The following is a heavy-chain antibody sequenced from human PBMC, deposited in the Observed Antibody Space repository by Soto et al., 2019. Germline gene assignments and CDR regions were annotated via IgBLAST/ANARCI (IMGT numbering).Heavy chain of an antibody. D-gene: IGHD1-1*01. J-gene: IGHJ4*02. V-gene: IGHV4-38-2*02. CDR2: IYPSVSS. Sequence: SETLSLTCIVSGFAISRGYYWSWVRQPPGKGLEWIGSIYPSVSSYHNPSLATRLRLSIDTSKNQFTLNLTSVTAADTALYFCAREKVGTTFFDNWGQGIKVTVSS. CDR1: GFAISRGYY. CDR3: AREKVGTTFFDN.